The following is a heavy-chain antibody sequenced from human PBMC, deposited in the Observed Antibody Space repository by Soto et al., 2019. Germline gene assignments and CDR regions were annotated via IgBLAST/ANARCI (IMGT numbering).Heavy chain of an antibody. Sequence: QVQLVESGGGVVQPGRSLRLSCAASGFTFSSYAMHWVRQAPGKGLEWVAVISYDGSYKYYADSVKGRFTISRDNSKNTLYLQMNSLRAEDTAVYYCARDGMVRGVIRGHFDYWGQGTLVTVSS. CDR3: ARDGMVRGVIRGHFDY. CDR1: GFTFSSYA. V-gene: IGHV3-30-3*01. D-gene: IGHD3-10*01. CDR2: ISYDGSYK. J-gene: IGHJ4*02.